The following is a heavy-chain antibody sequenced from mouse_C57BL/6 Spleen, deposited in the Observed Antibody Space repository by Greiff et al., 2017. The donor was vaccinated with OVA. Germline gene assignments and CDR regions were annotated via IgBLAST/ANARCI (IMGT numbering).Heavy chain of an antibody. J-gene: IGHJ4*01. CDR1: GYSITSGYD. CDR2: ISYSGST. Sequence: VQLKESGPGMVKPSQSLSLTCTVTGYSITSGYDWHWIRHFPGNKLEWMGYISYSGSTNYNPSLKSRISITHDTSKNHFFLKLNSVTTEDTATYYCARDGAYYAMDYWGQGTSVTVSS. CDR3: ARDGAYYAMDY. V-gene: IGHV3-1*01.